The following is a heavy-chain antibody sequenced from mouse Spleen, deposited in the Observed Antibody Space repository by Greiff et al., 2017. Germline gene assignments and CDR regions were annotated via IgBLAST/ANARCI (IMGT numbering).Heavy chain of an antibody. V-gene: IGHV5-4*01. Sequence: EVKLMESGGGLVKPGGSLKLSCAASGFTFSSYAMSWVRQTPEKRLEWVATISDGGSYTYYPDNVKVRFTISRDNAKNNLYLQMSHLKSEDTAMYYCARDPDWDGAYWGQGTLVTVSA. CDR1: GFTFSSYA. D-gene: IGHD4-1*01. CDR2: ISDGGSYT. J-gene: IGHJ3*01. CDR3: ARDPDWDGAY.